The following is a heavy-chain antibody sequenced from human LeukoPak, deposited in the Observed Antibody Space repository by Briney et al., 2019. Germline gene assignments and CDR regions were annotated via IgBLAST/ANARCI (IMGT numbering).Heavy chain of an antibody. J-gene: IGHJ4*02. CDR3: ARGASGGYFDWSKRYFDY. CDR2: MNPNSGNT. V-gene: IGHV1-8*01. CDR1: GCTFTSYD. Sequence: ASVPVSCQASGCTFTSYDINWVRPATGQGRDWMGWMNPNSGNTGYAQKFQGRVTMTRNTSISTAYMELSSLRSEDTAVYYCARGASGGYFDWSKRYFDYWGQGTLVTVSS. D-gene: IGHD3-9*01.